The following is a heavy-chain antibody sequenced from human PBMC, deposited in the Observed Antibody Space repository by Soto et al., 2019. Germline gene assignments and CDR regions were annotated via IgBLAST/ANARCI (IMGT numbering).Heavy chain of an antibody. CDR3: VRQGIGALHGLVDV. J-gene: IGHJ6*02. D-gene: IGHD1-26*01. Sequence: QVQLPASGPGLVKPSDTLSLTCTVSGASIGTYNWGWIRQPPGKRLEWIGYIYSNGGTSYNPALKSPVTISADTSAKQFSLRLGSVTAADTAVYYCVRQGIGALHGLVDVWGQGTTVTVSS. V-gene: IGHV4-59*08. CDR2: IYSNGGT. CDR1: GASIGTYN.